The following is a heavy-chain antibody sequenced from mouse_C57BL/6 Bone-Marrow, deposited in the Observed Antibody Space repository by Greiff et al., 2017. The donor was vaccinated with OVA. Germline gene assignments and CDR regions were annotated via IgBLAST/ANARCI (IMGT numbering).Heavy chain of an antibody. CDR3: ARRGWLLHYYFDY. J-gene: IGHJ2*01. CDR2: IYPSDSET. CDR1: GYTFTSYW. Sequence: QVQLQQPGAELVRPGSSVKLSCKASGYTFTSYWMDWVKQRPGQGLEWIGNIYPSDSETHYNQKFKDKATLTVDKSSRTAYMQLSSLTSEDSAVYYCARRGWLLHYYFDYWGQGTTLTVSS. D-gene: IGHD2-3*01. V-gene: IGHV1-61*01.